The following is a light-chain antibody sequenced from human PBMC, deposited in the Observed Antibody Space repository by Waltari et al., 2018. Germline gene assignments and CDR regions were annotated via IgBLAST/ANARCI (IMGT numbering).Light chain of an antibody. CDR3: QQRYNCPPVLT. CDR2: DAS. V-gene: IGKV3-11*01. J-gene: IGKJ4*01. Sequence: EIVLTQSPVTPSLSPGERATLSCRASQTVSTSLAWYQQKPGQAPRLLIYDASNRATGIPARFSGSGSGTDFTLTISSLEPEAFAVYYCQQRYNCPPVLTFGGGTNVEIK. CDR1: QTVSTS.